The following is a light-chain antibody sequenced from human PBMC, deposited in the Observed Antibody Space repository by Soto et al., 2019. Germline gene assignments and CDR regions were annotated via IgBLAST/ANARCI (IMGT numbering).Light chain of an antibody. CDR2: EVR. Sequence: QSVLTQPASVSGSPGQSITISCTGSSSDVGTYNYVSWYQQHPGKAPQVLIYEVRNRPSGVSNRFSGSKSGNTASLTISGLQADDEADDYCSSYTSSHTWVFGGGTKLTVL. CDR1: SSDVGTYNY. J-gene: IGLJ2*01. CDR3: SSYTSSHTWV. V-gene: IGLV2-14*01.